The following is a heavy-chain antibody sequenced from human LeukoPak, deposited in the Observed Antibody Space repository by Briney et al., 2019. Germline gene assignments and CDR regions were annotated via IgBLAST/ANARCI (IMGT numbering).Heavy chain of an antibody. D-gene: IGHD1-7*01. CDR1: GVTFSSYV. CDR3: AKDATGTT. V-gene: IGHV3-23*01. CDR2: ISGSGGGT. J-gene: IGHJ4*02. Sequence: GGSLRLSCEASGVTFSSYVMSWVRQAPGKGPEWVSGISGSGGGTYYADSVKGRFAISRDNSKNTLYLQMNSLRAEDTAVYYCAKDATGTTGGQGTLVTVSS.